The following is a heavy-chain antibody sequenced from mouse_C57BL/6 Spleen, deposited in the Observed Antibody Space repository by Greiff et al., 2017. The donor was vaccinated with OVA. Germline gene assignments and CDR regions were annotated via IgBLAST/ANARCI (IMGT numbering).Heavy chain of an antibody. CDR1: GYTFTSYW. V-gene: IGHV1-52*01. D-gene: IGHD1-1*01. Sequence: VQLQQPGAELVRPGSSVKLSCKASGYTFTSYWMHWVTQRPVQGLEWIGTIDPSDSETHYNQKFKDQATLTGDKSSSTAYMQLSSLTSEDTAIYYCARTYTVGPVAYWGQGTLVTVSA. CDR3: ARTYTVGPVAY. J-gene: IGHJ3*01. CDR2: IDPSDSET.